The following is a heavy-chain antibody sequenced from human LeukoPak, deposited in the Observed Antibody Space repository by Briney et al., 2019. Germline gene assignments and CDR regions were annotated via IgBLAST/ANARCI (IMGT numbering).Heavy chain of an antibody. V-gene: IGHV3-74*03. D-gene: IGHD3-22*01. J-gene: IGHJ4*02. CDR2: IDNAGSIT. CDR1: GFTFSNYW. Sequence: GGSLRLSCAASGFTFSNYWIHWVRQAPGKGLVWVSRIDNAGSITTYADSAKGRFTISRDNAENTLYLQMNSLRVEDTAVYYCVRSAFHAGSGNYYDYWGQGTLVTVSS. CDR3: VRSAFHAGSGNYYDY.